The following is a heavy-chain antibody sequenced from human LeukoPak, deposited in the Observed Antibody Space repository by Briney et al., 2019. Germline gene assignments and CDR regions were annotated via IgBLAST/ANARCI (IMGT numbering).Heavy chain of an antibody. V-gene: IGHV1-18*01. CDR2: ISAYNGNT. J-gene: IGHJ5*02. CDR1: GYTFTSYG. CDR3: ARVVLSLRYFDSESWFDP. D-gene: IGHD3-9*01. Sequence: VASVKVSCKASGYTFTSYGISWVRQAPGQGLEWMGWISAYNGNTNYAQKLQGRVTMTTDTSTSTAYMELRSLRSDDTAVYYCARVVLSLRYFDSESWFDPWGQGTLVTVSS.